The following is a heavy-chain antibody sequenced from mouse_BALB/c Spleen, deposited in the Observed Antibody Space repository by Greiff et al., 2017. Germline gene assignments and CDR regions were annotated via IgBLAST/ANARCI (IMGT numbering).Heavy chain of an antibody. CDR1: GFTFSNYW. D-gene: IGHD1-1*01. V-gene: IGHV6-6*02. J-gene: IGHJ1*01. Sequence: EVKLVESGGGLVQPGGSMKLSCVASGFTFSNYWMNWVRQSPEKGLEWVAEIRLKSNNYATHYAESVKGRFTISRDDSKSSVYLQMNNLRAEDTGIYYCTRPSGSSYEDWYFDVWGAGTTVTVSS. CDR3: TRPSGSSYEDWYFDV. CDR2: IRLKSNNYAT.